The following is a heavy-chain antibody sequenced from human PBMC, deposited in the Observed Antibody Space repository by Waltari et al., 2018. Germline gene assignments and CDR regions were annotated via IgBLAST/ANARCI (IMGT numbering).Heavy chain of an antibody. D-gene: IGHD2-2*01. CDR3: AILAGGVVPAAASFDY. Sequence: QLQLQESGPGLVKPSETLSLTCTVSGGSIRSSRYYWGWIRQPPGKGLEWIGSIYYSGSTYYNPSLKSRVTISVDTSKNQFSLKLSSVTAADTAVYYCAILAGGVVPAAASFDYWGQGTLVTVSS. CDR1: GGSIRSSRYY. CDR2: IYYSGST. V-gene: IGHV4-39*01. J-gene: IGHJ4*02.